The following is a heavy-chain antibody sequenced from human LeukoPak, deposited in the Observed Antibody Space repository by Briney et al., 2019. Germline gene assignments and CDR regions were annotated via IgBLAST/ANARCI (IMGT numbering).Heavy chain of an antibody. D-gene: IGHD2-21*02. J-gene: IGHJ5*02. V-gene: IGHV4-39*01. Sequence: SETLSLTCTVSGGSISSSGFFWGWIRQPPGKGLEWIGSIFYSGTTYYNPSLKSRVTISVDTSKNQFSLKLNSVTAADTAVYYCARTLTAPHNWFDPWGQGTLVTVSP. CDR3: ARTLTAPHNWFDP. CDR2: IFYSGTT. CDR1: GGSISSSGFF.